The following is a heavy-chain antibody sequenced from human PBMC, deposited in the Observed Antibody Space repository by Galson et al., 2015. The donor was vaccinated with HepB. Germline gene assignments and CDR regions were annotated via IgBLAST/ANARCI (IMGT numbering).Heavy chain of an antibody. J-gene: IGHJ6*02. D-gene: IGHD5-12*01. CDR2: IYYSGST. CDR3: ARHLERGYSGYGYRRKDGMDV. CDR1: GGSISSGSYY. V-gene: IGHV4-61*01. Sequence: SETLSLTCTVSGGSISSGSYYWSWIRQPPGKGLEWIGYIYYSGSTNYNPSLKSRVTISVDTSKNQFSLKLSSVTAADTAVYYCARHLERGYSGYGYRRKDGMDVWGQGTTATVSS.